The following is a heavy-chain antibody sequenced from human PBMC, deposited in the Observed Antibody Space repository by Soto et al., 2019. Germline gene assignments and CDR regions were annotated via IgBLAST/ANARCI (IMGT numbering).Heavy chain of an antibody. Sequence: SETLSLTCTVSGGSISSYYWSWIRQPPGKGLEWIGYIYYSGSTNYNPSLKSRVTISVDTSKNQFSLKLSSVTAADTAVYYCARVDSSGWYRHYFDYWGQGTRVTVSS. CDR3: ARVDSSGWYRHYFDY. V-gene: IGHV4-59*01. D-gene: IGHD6-19*01. CDR1: GGSISSYY. J-gene: IGHJ4*02. CDR2: IYYSGST.